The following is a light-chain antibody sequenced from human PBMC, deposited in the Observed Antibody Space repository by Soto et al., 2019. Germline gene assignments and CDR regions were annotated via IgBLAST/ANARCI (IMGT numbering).Light chain of an antibody. Sequence: SSLGQPPSAFGSPGQSVTISCTGTSSYIGTHGYVSWYQQNPGKAPKLMLYEVNQRPSGVPDRFSGSKSGNTASLTVSGLQAEDEANYYCSSYAGGNNWVFGGGTKFTVL. J-gene: IGLJ3*02. V-gene: IGLV2-8*01. CDR1: SSYIGTHGY. CDR2: EVN. CDR3: SSYAGGNNWV.